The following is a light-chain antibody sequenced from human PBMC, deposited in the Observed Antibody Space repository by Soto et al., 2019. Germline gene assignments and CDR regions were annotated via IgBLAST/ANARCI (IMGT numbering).Light chain of an antibody. J-gene: IGLJ1*01. CDR2: DVT. CDR1: SSYVGVFEY. CDR3: SSYTSSSTYV. Sequence: LDHRASGSGCSAQSLTISCTGTSSYVGVFEYVSWYQHQPVKAPKLIIYDVTTRPSGVSNRFSGSKSGNTASLTISGIQAEDEADYYCSSYTSSSTYVFGPVYKVTVL. V-gene: IGLV2-14*01.